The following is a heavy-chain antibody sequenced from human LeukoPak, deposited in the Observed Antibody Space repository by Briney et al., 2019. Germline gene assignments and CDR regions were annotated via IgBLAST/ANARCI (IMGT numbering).Heavy chain of an antibody. Sequence: GGSLRLSCAASGFTFSSYGMHWVRQAPGKGLERVAVIWYDGSNKYYADSVKGRFTISRDNSKNTLYLQMNSLRAEDTAVYYCARGGAMVRGAKTHYYYGMDVWGQGTTVTVSS. CDR3: ARGGAMVRGAKTHYYYGMDV. V-gene: IGHV3-33*01. J-gene: IGHJ6*02. CDR2: IWYDGSNK. D-gene: IGHD3-10*01. CDR1: GFTFSSYG.